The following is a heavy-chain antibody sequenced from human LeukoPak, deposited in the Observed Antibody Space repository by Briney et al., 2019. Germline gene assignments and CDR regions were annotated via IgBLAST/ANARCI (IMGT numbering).Heavy chain of an antibody. V-gene: IGHV3-53*01. Sequence: PGGSLRLSCAASGLTVSTNCMSWVRQAPGKGLEWVSFIYSGGSTYYADSVKGRFTISRDNSKNTLHLQMNSLRAEDTAVYYCASYLLRKWGQGTLVTVSS. J-gene: IGHJ4*02. CDR1: GLTVSTNC. CDR3: ASYLLRK. D-gene: IGHD2/OR15-2a*01. CDR2: IYSGGST.